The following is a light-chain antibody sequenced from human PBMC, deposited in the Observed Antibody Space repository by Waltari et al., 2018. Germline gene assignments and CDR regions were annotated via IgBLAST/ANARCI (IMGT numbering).Light chain of an antibody. V-gene: IGKV1-5*03. CDR3: QQYNSYSGFT. Sequence: DIQMTQSPSTLSASVGDRVTITCRASQSIGSLLAWYQQKPGKDPTLLIYKASSLESGVPSRFSGSGSGTEFTLTISSLQPDDFATYYCQQYNSYSGFTFGPGTKVDIK. J-gene: IGKJ3*01. CDR1: QSIGSL. CDR2: KAS.